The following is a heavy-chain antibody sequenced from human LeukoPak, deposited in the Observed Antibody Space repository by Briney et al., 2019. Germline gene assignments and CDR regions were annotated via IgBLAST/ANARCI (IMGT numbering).Heavy chain of an antibody. CDR3: VKDQGEYSSSWYYFDN. CDR2: ITSNGGST. D-gene: IGHD6-13*01. CDR1: GFIFSSYS. Sequence: GGSLSLSCSTSGFIFSSYSMQWVRQPAGKGLEYVSGITSNGGSTNYADSVTGRFTISRDNSKNTLSLHMSSLRGEDTAVYYCVKDQGEYSSSWYYFDNWGQGTLVTVSS. J-gene: IGHJ4*02. V-gene: IGHV3-64D*06.